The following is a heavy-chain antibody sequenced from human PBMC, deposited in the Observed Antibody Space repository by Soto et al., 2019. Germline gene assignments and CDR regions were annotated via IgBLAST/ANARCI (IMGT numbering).Heavy chain of an antibody. V-gene: IGHV3-15*07. Sequence: GGSQRLSCAASGFTFRNAGMNWVRQAPGKGLEWVGRIKSKTDGGTTDYAAPVKGRFTISRDDSKNTLYLQMNSLKTEDTAVYYCTPSGHYYYDSSGYWSYFDYWGQGTLVTVSS. CDR2: IKSKTDGGTT. CDR3: TPSGHYYYDSSGYWSYFDY. D-gene: IGHD3-22*01. J-gene: IGHJ4*02. CDR1: GFTFRNAG.